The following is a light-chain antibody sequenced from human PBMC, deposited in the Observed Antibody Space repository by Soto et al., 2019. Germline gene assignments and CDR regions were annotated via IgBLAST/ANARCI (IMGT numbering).Light chain of an antibody. CDR2: VNN. J-gene: IGLJ2*01. CDR3: ATWDDNLNGLV. V-gene: IGLV1-44*01. Sequence: QSVLTQPPSASGTPGQTVTMSCSGSTSNIGTNTVTWYQQLPGSAPKVLIYVNNQRRSGVPDRFSGSKSGTSAFLAITGLQSEDVADYYCATWDDNLNGLVFGEGTKLTVL. CDR1: TSNIGTNT.